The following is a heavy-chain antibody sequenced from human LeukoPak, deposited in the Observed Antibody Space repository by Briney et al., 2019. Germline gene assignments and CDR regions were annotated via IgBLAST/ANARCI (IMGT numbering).Heavy chain of an antibody. CDR1: GGSFSGYY. D-gene: IGHD5-12*01. J-gene: IGHJ6*03. V-gene: IGHV4-34*01. CDR3: ARGLDDIAATTAPWGGSYYYMDV. CDR2: INHSGST. Sequence: SETLSLTCAVYGGSFSGYYWSWIRQPPGKGLEWIGEINHSGSTNYNPSLKSRVTISVDTSKNQFSLKLSPVTAADTAVYYCARGLDDIAATTAPWGGSYYYMDVWGKGTTVTVSS.